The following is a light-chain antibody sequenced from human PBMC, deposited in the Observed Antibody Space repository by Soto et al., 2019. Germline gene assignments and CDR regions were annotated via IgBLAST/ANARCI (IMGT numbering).Light chain of an antibody. Sequence: EIVLTQSPGALSLSPGERATLSCRASQSVSTRYLGWYQQKPGQAPRPLVYVASSRATGVPNRFSGSGSATDFTLTISRVEPEDFGVYYCQQYGGSPAITFGQGTRLEIK. CDR3: QQYGGSPAIT. CDR1: QSVSTRY. V-gene: IGKV3-20*01. J-gene: IGKJ5*01. CDR2: VAS.